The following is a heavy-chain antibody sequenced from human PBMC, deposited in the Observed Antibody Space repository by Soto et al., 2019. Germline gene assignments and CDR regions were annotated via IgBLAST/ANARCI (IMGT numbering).Heavy chain of an antibody. CDR1: VFTFSSYG. CDR3: AKEDYSNI. J-gene: IGHJ3*02. D-gene: IGHD2-21*01. CDR2: ISYDGSNX. V-gene: IGHV3-30*18. Sequence: PGGSLRLSCAASVFTFSSYGMHWVRQAPGKWLEWLAVISYDGSNXXXSDSVKVRXTMSRYHSKNTXYLQTXTLTAEDTAVYYCAKEDYSNIWAQGTMVTVSS.